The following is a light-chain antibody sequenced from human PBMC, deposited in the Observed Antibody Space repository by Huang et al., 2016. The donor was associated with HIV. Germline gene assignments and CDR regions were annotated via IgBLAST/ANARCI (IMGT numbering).Light chain of an antibody. CDR3: QQYGTSPYT. V-gene: IGKV3-20*01. J-gene: IGKJ2*01. Sequence: ETVLTQSPGTLSLSPGDRATLSCKTSQSISSSYLAWYQQKRGQAPRLLVDGASKRASGIPDRFSGSGSGTDFALTINGLEPEDFAMYYCQQYGTSPYTFGQGTELEIK. CDR1: QSISSSY. CDR2: GAS.